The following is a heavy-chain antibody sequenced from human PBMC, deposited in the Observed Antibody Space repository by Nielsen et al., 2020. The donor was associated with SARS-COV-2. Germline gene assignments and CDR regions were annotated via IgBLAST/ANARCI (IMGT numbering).Heavy chain of an antibody. J-gene: IGHJ4*02. D-gene: IGHD2-2*01. V-gene: IGHV4-34*01. CDR2: INHSGST. Sequence: SETLSLTCAVYGGSFSGYYWSWIRQPPGKGLEWIGEINHSGSTNYNPSLKSRVTISVDTSKNQFSLKLSSVTAADTAVYYCRVVPAATTIDYDYWGQGTPVTVSS. CDR3: RVVPAATTIDYDY. CDR1: GGSFSGYY.